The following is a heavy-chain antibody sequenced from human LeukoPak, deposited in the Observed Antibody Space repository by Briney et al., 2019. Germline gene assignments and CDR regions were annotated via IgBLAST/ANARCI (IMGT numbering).Heavy chain of an antibody. CDR1: GYTFTSYG. CDR2: ISAYNGNT. D-gene: IGHD3-22*01. CDR3: AGAPDYYDSSGYFDY. Sequence: VASVKVSFKASGYTFTSYGISWVRQAPGQGLEWMGWISAYNGNTNYAQKFQGRVTITADESTSTAYMELSSLRSEDTAAYYCAGAPDYYDSSGYFDYWGQGTLVTVSS. V-gene: IGHV1-18*01. J-gene: IGHJ4*02.